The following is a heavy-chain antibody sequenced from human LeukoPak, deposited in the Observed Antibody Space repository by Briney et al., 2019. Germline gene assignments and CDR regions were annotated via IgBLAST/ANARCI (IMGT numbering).Heavy chain of an antibody. CDR1: GFSLSTGGMC. D-gene: IGHD1-26*01. J-gene: IGHJ4*02. Sequence: ALVXPPHTLTLTCTFSGFSLSTGGMCVSWIRQPPGKALEWLSRIDWDDDKYFRTSLKTRLTISKDTSKNQVVLTMTNMDPVDTATYYCARIAYSGSYFDYWGQGTLVTVSS. CDR2: IDWDDDK. CDR3: ARIAYSGSYFDY. V-gene: IGHV2-70*11.